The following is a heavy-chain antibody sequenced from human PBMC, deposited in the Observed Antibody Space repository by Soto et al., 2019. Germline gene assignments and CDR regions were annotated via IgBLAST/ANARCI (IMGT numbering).Heavy chain of an antibody. Sequence: PGGSXRLSCAASGFTFSSYAMSWVRQAPGKGLEWVSAISGSGGSTYYADSVKGRFTISRDNSKNTLYLQMNSLRAEDTAVYYCAKDRRDIVVVVAATGNWFDPWGQGTLVTVSS. V-gene: IGHV3-23*01. CDR2: ISGSGGST. J-gene: IGHJ5*02. D-gene: IGHD2-15*01. CDR1: GFTFSSYA. CDR3: AKDRRDIVVVVAATGNWFDP.